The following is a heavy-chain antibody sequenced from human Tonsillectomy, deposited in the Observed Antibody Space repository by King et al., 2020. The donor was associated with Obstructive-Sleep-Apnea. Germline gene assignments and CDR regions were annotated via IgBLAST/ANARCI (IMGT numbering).Heavy chain of an antibody. V-gene: IGHV4-59*01. CDR1: GGSMSSFY. Sequence: PLQESGPGLVKPSETLSLTCTVSGGSMSSFYWSWIRQPPGKGLEWIGYTSYRGSTNYNPSLKSRVTISVDTSKNQFSLKLRSVTAVDTAVYYCARERGDYDFWSGPRDDAFDIWGQGTMVFVS. CDR2: TSYRGST. CDR3: ARERGDYDFWSGPRDDAFDI. J-gene: IGHJ3*02. D-gene: IGHD3-3*01.